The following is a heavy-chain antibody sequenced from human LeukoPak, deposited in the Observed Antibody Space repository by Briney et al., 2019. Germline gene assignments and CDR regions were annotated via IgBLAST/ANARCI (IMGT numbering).Heavy chain of an antibody. D-gene: IGHD6-6*01. J-gene: IGHJ4*02. Sequence: GGSLRLSCAASGFTFSSYGMHWVRQAPGKGLEWVAVISYDGSNKYYADSVKGRFTISRDNSKNTLYLQMNSLRAEDTAVYYCARGGLGSSGYFDYWGQGTLVTVSS. CDR1: GFTFSSYG. CDR3: ARGGLGSSGYFDY. V-gene: IGHV3-30*03. CDR2: ISYDGSNK.